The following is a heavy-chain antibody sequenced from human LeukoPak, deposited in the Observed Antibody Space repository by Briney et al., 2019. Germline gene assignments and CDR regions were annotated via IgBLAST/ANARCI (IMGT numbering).Heavy chain of an antibody. V-gene: IGHV3-30*03. CDR3: ARHPGKWLARGYNWFDP. D-gene: IGHD6-19*01. CDR1: GFTFSSYS. J-gene: IGHJ5*02. CDR2: ISYDGSNK. Sequence: GGSLRLSCAASGFTFSSYSMNWVRQAPGKGLEWVAVISYDGSNKYYADSVKGRFTISRDNSKNTLYLQMNSLRAEDTAVYYCARHPGKWLARGYNWFDPWGQGTLVTVSS.